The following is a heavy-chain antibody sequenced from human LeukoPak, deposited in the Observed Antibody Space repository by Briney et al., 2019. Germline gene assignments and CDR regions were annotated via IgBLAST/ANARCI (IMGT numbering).Heavy chain of an antibody. D-gene: IGHD3-9*01. J-gene: IGHJ4*02. V-gene: IGHV3-21*06. CDR1: GFTFSTYN. CDR2: ITSGGGHT. Sequence: PGGSLRLSCAASGFTFSTYNMNWVRQAPGKGLEWVSSITSGGGHTYYADSVKGRFTTSRDNAKNSLSLRLDSLRAEDTAVYYCARGHYDVLTSSYKWTPDYWGQGTLVTVSS. CDR3: ARGHYDVLTSSYKWTPDY.